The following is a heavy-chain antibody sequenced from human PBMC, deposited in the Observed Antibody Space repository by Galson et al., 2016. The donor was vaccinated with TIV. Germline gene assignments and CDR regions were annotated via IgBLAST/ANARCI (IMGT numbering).Heavy chain of an antibody. J-gene: IGHJ4*02. V-gene: IGHV3-30*18. D-gene: IGHD4-17*01. CDR2: ISYDGSDQ. Sequence: SLRLSCAASGFTFSDYGMHWVRQTPGKGLEWVAVISYDGSDQYYAGSVKGRFTISRDNSKNTLYLQMNSLRSYDTAMHYCAKDPPLYVDYFLHYFDYWGQGTLVTVSS. CDR3: AKDPPLYVDYFLHYFDY. CDR1: GFTFSDYG.